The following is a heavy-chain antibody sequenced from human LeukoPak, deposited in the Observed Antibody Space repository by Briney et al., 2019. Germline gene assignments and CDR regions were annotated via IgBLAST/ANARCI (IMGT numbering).Heavy chain of an antibody. CDR2: MYYTAST. V-gene: IGHV4-59*08. D-gene: IGHD3/OR15-3a*01. CDR3: ARRRGNFWTDYYAFDY. J-gene: IGHJ4*02. CDR1: GDSISSYY. Sequence: SETLSLTCTVSGDSISSYYWTWIRQTPGKGLEWIGYMYYTASTKYNPSLKSRVTISLDTSKNQFSLKPSSVTAADTAVYYCARRRGNFWTDYYAFDYWGLGTLVTVSS.